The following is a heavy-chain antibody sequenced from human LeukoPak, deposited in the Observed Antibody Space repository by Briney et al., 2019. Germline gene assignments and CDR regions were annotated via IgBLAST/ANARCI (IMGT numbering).Heavy chain of an antibody. V-gene: IGHV4-31*01. D-gene: IGHD2-8*02. Sequence: SQTLSLTCTVSGGSIRSGDYSWNWIRQHPGKGLEWIGYIYYSGSTYYNPSLTSLVTMSVDTSKNQFSLKLSSVTAAATAIYYYATDHTEASSFIFLSYYYYGMDIWGQGTTVIVSS. CDR3: ATDHTEASSFIFLSYYYYGMDI. CDR2: IYYSGST. J-gene: IGHJ6*02. CDR1: GGSIRSGDYS.